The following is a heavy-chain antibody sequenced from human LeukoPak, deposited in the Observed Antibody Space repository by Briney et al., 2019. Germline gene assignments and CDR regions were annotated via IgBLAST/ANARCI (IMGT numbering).Heavy chain of an antibody. Sequence: PSETLSLTCTVSGNSISSGDNYWSWIRQPAGKGLEWIGRIYTSGSTNYNPSLKSRVTISVDTSKNQFSLKLSSVTAADTAVYYCARHPSYSYSSSWGHNWFDPWGQGTLVTVSS. V-gene: IGHV4-61*02. CDR3: ARHPSYSYSSSWGHNWFDP. J-gene: IGHJ5*02. CDR1: GNSISSGDNY. CDR2: IYTSGST. D-gene: IGHD6-13*01.